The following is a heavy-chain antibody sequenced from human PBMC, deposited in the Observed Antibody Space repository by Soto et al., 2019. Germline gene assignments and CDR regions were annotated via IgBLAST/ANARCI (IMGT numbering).Heavy chain of an antibody. Sequence: ASVKVSCKASGYPFTRYSIRWVRQAPGQGLEWMGWISGYNGDTDYSKNFQGRLTMTIDTSTTTASMELRSLRSDDTAVYYCARASLTIFGAPYGMDVWGQGTSVTVSS. CDR1: GYPFTRYS. CDR3: ARASLTIFGAPYGMDV. D-gene: IGHD3-3*01. J-gene: IGHJ6*02. CDR2: ISGYNGDT. V-gene: IGHV1-18*04.